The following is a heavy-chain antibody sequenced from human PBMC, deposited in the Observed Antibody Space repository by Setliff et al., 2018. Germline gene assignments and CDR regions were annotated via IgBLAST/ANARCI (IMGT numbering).Heavy chain of an antibody. CDR3: AREVDSSGWYGIDP. D-gene: IGHD6-19*01. Sequence: SVKVSCKASGYTFTNYAMNWVRQAPGQGLEWMGGIIPILGIANYAQKFQGRVTMTRDTSTSTVYMELSSLRSEDTAVYYCAREVDSSGWYGIDPWGQGTLVTVSS. J-gene: IGHJ5*02. V-gene: IGHV1-69*10. CDR1: GYTFTNYA. CDR2: IIPILGIA.